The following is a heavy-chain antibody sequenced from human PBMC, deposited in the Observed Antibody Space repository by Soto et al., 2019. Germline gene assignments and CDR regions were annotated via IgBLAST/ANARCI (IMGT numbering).Heavy chain of an antibody. CDR2: IYYSGRT. Sequence: QVQLQESGPGLVKPSQTLSLTCTVSGGSISSGGYYWSWIRQHPGKGLEWIGYIYYSGRTYYNPSLKSRVTISVDTSKNQFSLKLSSVTAADTAVYYCARGVREGYNSRAFDIWGQGTMVTVSS. D-gene: IGHD5-12*01. CDR1: GGSISSGGYY. CDR3: ARGVREGYNSRAFDI. J-gene: IGHJ3*02. V-gene: IGHV4-31*03.